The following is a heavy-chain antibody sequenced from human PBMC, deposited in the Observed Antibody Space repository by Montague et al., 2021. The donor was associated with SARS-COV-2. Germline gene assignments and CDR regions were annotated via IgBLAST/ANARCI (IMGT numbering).Heavy chain of an antibody. CDR1: GGSISSGSYY. CDR3: ARDIAVAGLFDY. V-gene: IGHV4-61*02. J-gene: IGHJ4*02. D-gene: IGHD6-19*01. Sequence: TLSLTCTVSGGSISSGSYYWSWLRQPAGKGLEWIGRISISGSTNYNPFLKSRVTISVDTSKNQFSLKLSSVTAADTAVYYCARDIAVAGLFDYWGQGTLVTVSS. CDR2: ISISGST.